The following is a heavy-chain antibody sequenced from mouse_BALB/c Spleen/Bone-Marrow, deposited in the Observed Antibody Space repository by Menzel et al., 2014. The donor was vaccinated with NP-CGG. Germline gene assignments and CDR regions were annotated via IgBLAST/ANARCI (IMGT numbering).Heavy chain of an antibody. J-gene: IGHJ4*01. CDR3: ARFPMDY. V-gene: IGHV7-3*02. CDR1: GFTFTDYY. Sequence: EVQLVESGGGLVQPGGSLRLSCTPSGFTFTDYYMSWVRQPPGKALEWLAFIRNKAYGYTTEYSASVRGRFTISRDNSQSILYLQMNTLRAEDSATYYCARFPMDYWGQGTSVTVSS. CDR2: IRNKAYGYTT.